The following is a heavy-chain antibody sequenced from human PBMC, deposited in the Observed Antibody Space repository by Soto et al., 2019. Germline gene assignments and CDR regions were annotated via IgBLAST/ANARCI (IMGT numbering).Heavy chain of an antibody. Sequence: SETLSPTCTVSGGSISSYYWSWIRQPPGKGLEWIGYIYYSGSTNYNPSLKSRVTISVDTSKNKVSLKLSSVTAADTAVYYCARALITYYYADYYYYGIDVWAQETTVTIAS. J-gene: IGHJ6*02. CDR2: IYYSGST. CDR3: ARALITYYYADYYYYGIDV. CDR1: GGSISSYY. V-gene: IGHV4-59*01. D-gene: IGHD3-22*01.